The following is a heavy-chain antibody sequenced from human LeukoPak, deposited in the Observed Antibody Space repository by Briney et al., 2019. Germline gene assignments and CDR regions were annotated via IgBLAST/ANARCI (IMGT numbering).Heavy chain of an antibody. V-gene: IGHV4-59*12. D-gene: IGHD3-22*01. CDR3: ARADYYFDTSGYYSDAFDV. CDR2: VSSSGST. Sequence: PSETLSLTCTVSGGSITTYYWNWIRQPPGKGLEWIGYVSSSGSTNYNPSLRSRVTISLATSKNHFSLKLSSVTAADTAVYYCARADYYFDTSGYYSDAFDVWGQGTMVTVSS. CDR1: GGSITTYY. J-gene: IGHJ3*01.